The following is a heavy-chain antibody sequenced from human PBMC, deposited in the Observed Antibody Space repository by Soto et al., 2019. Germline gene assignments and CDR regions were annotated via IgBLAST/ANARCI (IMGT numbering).Heavy chain of an antibody. V-gene: IGHV3-48*02. CDR1: GFTFSSYS. Sequence: GGSLRLSCAASGFTFSSYSMNWVRQAPGKGLEWVSYISSSSSTIYYADSVKGRFTISRDNAKNSLYLQMNSLRDEDTAVYYCARDTTYCSGGSCYSSVDWFDPWGQGTLVTVSS. CDR3: ARDTTYCSGGSCYSSVDWFDP. CDR2: ISSSSSTI. J-gene: IGHJ5*02. D-gene: IGHD2-15*01.